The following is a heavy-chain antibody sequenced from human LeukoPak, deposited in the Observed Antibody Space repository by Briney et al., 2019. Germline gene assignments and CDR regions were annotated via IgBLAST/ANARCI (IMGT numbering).Heavy chain of an antibody. CDR3: ARVQSYCSSTSCYDVYYYYYMDV. V-gene: IGHV3-48*03. CDR2: ISSSGSTI. J-gene: IGHJ6*03. D-gene: IGHD2-2*01. Sequence: GGSLRLSCAASGFTFSSYEMNWVRQAPGKGLEWVSYISSSGSTIYYADSVKGRFTISRDNAKNSLYPQMNSLRAEDTAVYYCARVQSYCSSTSCYDVYYYYYMDVWGKGTTVTVSS. CDR1: GFTFSSYE.